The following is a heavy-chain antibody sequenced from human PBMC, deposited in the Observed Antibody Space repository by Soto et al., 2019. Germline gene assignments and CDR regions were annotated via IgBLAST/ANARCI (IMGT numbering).Heavy chain of an antibody. CDR1: GFTFSSFW. V-gene: IGHV3-7*01. J-gene: IGHJ4*02. CDR3: TTHIWFGELLSNV. Sequence: EEQLVESGGGLVQPGGSLRLSCAASGFTFSSFWMSWVRQAPGKGLEWVANIKEDGSEKHFVDSVKGRFTISRDNAKNSLYLQMNSLRVEDTAVYYCTTHIWFGELLSNVWGQGTLVTVSS. CDR2: IKEDGSEK. D-gene: IGHD3-10*01.